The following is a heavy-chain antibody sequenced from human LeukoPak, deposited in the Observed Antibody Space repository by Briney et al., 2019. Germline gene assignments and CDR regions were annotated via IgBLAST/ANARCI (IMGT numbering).Heavy chain of an antibody. CDR1: GFTFSSYG. CDR2: ISYDGSNK. D-gene: IGHD3-22*01. V-gene: IGHV3-30*03. Sequence: GRSLRLSCAASGFTFSSYGMHWVRQAPGKGLEWVAVISYDGSNKYYADSVKGRFTISRDNSKNTLYLQMNSLRAEDTAVYYCAREGSSGYYPMRGYYFDYWGQGTLVTVSS. CDR3: AREGSSGYYPMRGYYFDY. J-gene: IGHJ4*02.